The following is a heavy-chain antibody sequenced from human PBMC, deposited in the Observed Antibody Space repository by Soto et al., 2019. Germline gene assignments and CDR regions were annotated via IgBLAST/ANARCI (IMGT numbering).Heavy chain of an antibody. CDR3: ARAPKTYYYDSSGMKH. J-gene: IGHJ4*02. D-gene: IGHD3-22*01. Sequence: PGGSLRLSCAASGFTFSSYWMHWVRQAPGKGLVWVSRINSDGSSTSYADSVKGRFTISRDNAKNTLYLQMNSLRAEDTAVYYCARAPKTYYYDSSGMKHWGQGTLVTVSS. CDR2: INSDGSST. V-gene: IGHV3-74*01. CDR1: GFTFSSYW.